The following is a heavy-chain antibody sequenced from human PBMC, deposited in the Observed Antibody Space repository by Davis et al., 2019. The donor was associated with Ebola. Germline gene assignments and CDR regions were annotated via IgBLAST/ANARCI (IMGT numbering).Heavy chain of an antibody. J-gene: IGHJ6*04. CDR2: ISYDGSNK. CDR1: GFTFSSYG. V-gene: IGHV3-30*03. CDR3: ARDGGVVTATYYYYYGMDV. D-gene: IGHD2-21*02. Sequence: PGGSLRLSCAASGFTFSSYGMHWVRQAPGKGLEWVAVISYDGSNKYYADSVKGRFTISRDNSKNTLYLQMNSLRAEDTAVYYCARDGGVVTATYYYYYGMDVWGKGTTVTVSS.